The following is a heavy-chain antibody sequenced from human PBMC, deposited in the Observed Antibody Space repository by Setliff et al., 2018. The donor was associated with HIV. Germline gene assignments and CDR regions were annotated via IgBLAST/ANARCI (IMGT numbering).Heavy chain of an antibody. CDR2: INPAGNHT. CDR3: EKETHGPAINSGRIKNWFDP. D-gene: IGHD6-19*01. V-gene: IGHV1-46*01. Sequence: ASVKVSCKASGYTFTSDYIHWVRQAPGQGLGWMGIINPAGNHTSYAQKFQGGLTMTRDTSNNTFYMEMNILGAEETAVYYCEKETHGPAINSGRIKNWFDPWGEGTLVTVSS. CDR1: GYTFTSDY. J-gene: IGHJ5*02.